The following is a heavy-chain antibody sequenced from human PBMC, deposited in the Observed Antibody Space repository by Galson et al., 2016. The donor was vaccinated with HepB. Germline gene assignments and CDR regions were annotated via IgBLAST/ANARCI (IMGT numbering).Heavy chain of an antibody. J-gene: IGHJ4*02. CDR1: GYTFSTYS. Sequence: SLRLSCAASGYTFSTYSMNWVRQAPGKGLEWVSSISSNSFHIYYADSVMGRFTISRDNANNSLYLQMNSLRAEDTAIYYCARSLGYCSSTICYVGNFDYWGQGILVTVSS. V-gene: IGHV3-21*01. CDR3: ARSLGYCSSTICYVGNFDY. CDR2: ISSNSFHI. D-gene: IGHD2-2*01.